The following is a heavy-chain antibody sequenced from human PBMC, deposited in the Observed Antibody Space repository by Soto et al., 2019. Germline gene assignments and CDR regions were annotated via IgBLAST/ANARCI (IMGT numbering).Heavy chain of an antibody. CDR3: ARDQGTVKYNYYYYGMDV. CDR2: ISSSGRTI. Sequence: QVQLVESGGGLVKPGGSLRLSCAASGFTFSDYYMSWIRQAPGKGPEYISYISSSGRTIYYADSVKGRFTISRDNAKNSLYLQMNSLRAEDTAVYFCARDQGTVKYNYYYYGMDVWGQGTTVTVSS. D-gene: IGHD3-10*01. CDR1: GFTFSDYY. V-gene: IGHV3-11*01. J-gene: IGHJ6*02.